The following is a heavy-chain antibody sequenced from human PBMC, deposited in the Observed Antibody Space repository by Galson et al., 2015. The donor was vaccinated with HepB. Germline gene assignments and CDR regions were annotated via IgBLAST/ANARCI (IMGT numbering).Heavy chain of an antibody. D-gene: IGHD3-10*01. V-gene: IGHV3-21*01. CDR3: VLGGSGSYYRTGIDY. Sequence: SLRLSCAASGFTFSSYSMNWVRQAPGKGLEWVSSISSSSSYIYYADSVKGRFTISRDNAKNSLYLQINSLRAEDTAVYYCVLGGSGSYYRTGIDYWGQGTLVTVSS. CDR1: GFTFSSYS. J-gene: IGHJ4*02. CDR2: ISSSSSYI.